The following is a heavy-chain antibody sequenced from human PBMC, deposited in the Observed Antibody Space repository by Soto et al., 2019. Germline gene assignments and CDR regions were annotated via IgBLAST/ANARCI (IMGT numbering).Heavy chain of an antibody. V-gene: IGHV4-61*01. J-gene: IGHJ5*02. Sequence: PSETLSLTCAVSGGSVSSGSYYWIWIRHPPGKGLEWIGYIYYSGSTNYNPSLKSRVTISVDTSKNQFSLKLSSVTAADTAVYYCARGAVGRYWFDPWGQGTLVTVSS. D-gene: IGHD3-10*01. CDR2: IYYSGST. CDR1: GGSVSSGSYY. CDR3: ARGAVGRYWFDP.